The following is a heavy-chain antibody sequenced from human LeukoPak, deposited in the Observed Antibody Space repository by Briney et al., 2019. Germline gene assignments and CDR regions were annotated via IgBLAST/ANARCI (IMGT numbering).Heavy chain of an antibody. D-gene: IGHD5-18*01. CDR3: AKDPYSYGSYFDY. J-gene: IGHJ4*02. Sequence: AGGSLRLSCAASGFTFSGCGMHWVRQAPGKGLEWVAFIWYDGRDKYYADSVKGRFTISRDNSKNTLYLQMNSLRAEDMAMYYCAKDPYSYGSYFDYWGQGTLVTVSS. CDR1: GFTFSGCG. V-gene: IGHV3-30*02. CDR2: IWYDGRDK.